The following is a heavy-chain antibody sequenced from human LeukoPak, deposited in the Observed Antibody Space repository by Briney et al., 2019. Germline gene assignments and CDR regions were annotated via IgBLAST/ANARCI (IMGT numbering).Heavy chain of an antibody. CDR1: GGSINSFY. J-gene: IGHJ3*02. D-gene: IGHD3-10*01. CDR2: IYNSGAT. CDR3: ATTLWSGEVHAFDI. V-gene: IGHV4-59*01. Sequence: SETLSLTCTVSGGSINSFYWSWIRQPPGKGLEWIGYIYNSGATNYNPSLKSLVTISVDTSKDQFSLTLSSVTAADTAIYYCATTLWSGEVHAFDIWGQGTMVTVSS.